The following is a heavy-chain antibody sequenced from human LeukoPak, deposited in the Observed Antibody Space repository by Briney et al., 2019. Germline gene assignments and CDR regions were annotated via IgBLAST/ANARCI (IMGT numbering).Heavy chain of an antibody. CDR2: IYPGDSDT. CDR1: GYSFTSYW. D-gene: IGHD2-21*01. Sequence: GESLKISCKGSGYSFTSYWIGWVRQMPGKGLEWMGIIYPGDSDTRYSPSFQGQVTISADKSISTAYLQWSSLKASDTAMYYCASPASCGGDCYSGAFDIWGQGTMVTVSS. V-gene: IGHV5-51*01. CDR3: ASPASCGGDCYSGAFDI. J-gene: IGHJ3*02.